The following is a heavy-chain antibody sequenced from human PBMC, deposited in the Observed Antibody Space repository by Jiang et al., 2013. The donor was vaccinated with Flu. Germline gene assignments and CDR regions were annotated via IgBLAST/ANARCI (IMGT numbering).Heavy chain of an antibody. J-gene: IGHJ5*02. CDR3: ARSIYNWDNGVGH. V-gene: IGHV1-8*01. D-gene: IGHD1-20*01. Sequence: GAEVKKPGASVKVSCKASGYTFTSYEINWVRQATGQGLEWMGWMNPNSGNTAYVQKFQGRVTMTRDTSISTAYMELSSLRSEDTAVYYCARSIYNWDNGVGHWGQGTLVTVSS. CDR1: GYTFTSYE. CDR2: MNPNSGNT.